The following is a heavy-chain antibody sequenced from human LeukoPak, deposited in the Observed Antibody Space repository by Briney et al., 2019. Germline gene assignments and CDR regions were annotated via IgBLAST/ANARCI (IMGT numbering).Heavy chain of an antibody. CDR3: ARGVENYSSSSRYYYYYIDV. J-gene: IGHJ6*03. D-gene: IGHD6-6*01. Sequence: SETLSLACTVSSGSISSYYWSWIRQPAGKGLEWIGRIYTSGSTNYNPSLKSRVSMSVDTSKNQFSLKLSSVTAADTAVYYCARGVENYSSSSRYYYYYIDVWGKGTTVTVSS. CDR1: SGSISSYY. V-gene: IGHV4-4*07. CDR2: IYTSGST.